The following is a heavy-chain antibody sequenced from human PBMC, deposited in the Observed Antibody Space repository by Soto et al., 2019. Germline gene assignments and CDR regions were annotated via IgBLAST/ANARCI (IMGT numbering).Heavy chain of an antibody. V-gene: IGHV3-21*02. CDR3: AGRIAAGGGMDV. D-gene: IGHD6-13*01. CDR2: ISSSGGYI. CDR1: GFTFSGHT. J-gene: IGHJ6*02. Sequence: EVQLVESGGGLVKPGGSLRLSCEASGFTFSGHTLTWVRQAPGKGLEWVSSISSSGGYIHYADSVKGRFTISRDNANNSLFLPMNSLRVEDTALYYCAGRIAAGGGMDVGGQGTTVSVSS.